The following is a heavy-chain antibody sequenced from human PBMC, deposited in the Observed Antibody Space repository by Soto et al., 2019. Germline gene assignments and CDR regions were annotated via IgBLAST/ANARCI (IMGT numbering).Heavy chain of an antibody. Sequence: PSETLSLTCAVYGGSFSGYYWSWIRQPPGKGLEWIGEINHSGSTNYNPSLKSRVTISVDTSMNHFSLKLSSVTAADTAVYYCARRRVTTQHYGTDVWGQGTTVTVSS. V-gene: IGHV4-34*01. CDR3: ARRRVTTQHYGTDV. CDR2: INHSGST. CDR1: GGSFSGYY. J-gene: IGHJ6*02. D-gene: IGHD4-17*01.